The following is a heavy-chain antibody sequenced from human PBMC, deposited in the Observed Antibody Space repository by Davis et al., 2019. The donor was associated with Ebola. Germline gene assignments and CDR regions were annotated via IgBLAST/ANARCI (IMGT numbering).Heavy chain of an antibody. CDR2: IRYDGSNK. J-gene: IGHJ4*02. Sequence: GSLRLSCAASGFTFSSYGMHWVRQAPGKGLEWVAFIRYDGSNKYYADSVKGRFTISRDNSKNTLYLQMNSLRAEDTAVYFCARGGVAYSDLDYWGQGTLVAVSS. V-gene: IGHV3-30*02. CDR1: GFTFSSYG. D-gene: IGHD2-21*01. CDR3: ARGGVAYSDLDY.